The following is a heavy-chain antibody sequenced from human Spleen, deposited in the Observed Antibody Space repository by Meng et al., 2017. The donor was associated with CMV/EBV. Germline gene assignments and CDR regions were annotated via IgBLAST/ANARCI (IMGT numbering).Heavy chain of an antibody. J-gene: IGHJ6*02. CDR3: ARDLWGWGFDYYYGMDV. V-gene: IGHV3-30*02. CDR2: IRYDGSNK. Sequence: GGSLRLSCAASGFTFSGYSMHWVRQAPGKGLEWVAFIRYDGSNKYYADSVKGRFTISRDNSKNTLYLQMNSLRAEDTAVYYCARDLWGWGFDYYYGMDVWGQGTTVTVSS. CDR1: GFTFSGYS. D-gene: IGHD2/OR15-2a*01.